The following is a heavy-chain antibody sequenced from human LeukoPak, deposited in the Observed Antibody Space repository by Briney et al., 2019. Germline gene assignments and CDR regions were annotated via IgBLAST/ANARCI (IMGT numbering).Heavy chain of an antibody. CDR3: ARAELDYGGNSPPDYFDY. D-gene: IGHD4-23*01. Sequence: PSETLSLTCTVSGFSISSGYYWGWIRQPPGKGLEWIGSIYHSGNTYHNPSLKSRLTISIDTSKNQFSLTLSSVTAADTAVYYCARAELDYGGNSPPDYFDYWGQGTLVTVSS. CDR2: IYHSGNT. V-gene: IGHV4-38-2*02. J-gene: IGHJ4*02. CDR1: GFSISSGYY.